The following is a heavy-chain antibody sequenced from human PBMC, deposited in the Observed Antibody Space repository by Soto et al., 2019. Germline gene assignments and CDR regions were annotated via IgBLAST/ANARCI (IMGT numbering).Heavy chain of an antibody. CDR3: AKDGDVAAAGYYFDY. D-gene: IGHD6-13*01. J-gene: IGHJ4*02. CDR1: GFTFSRYG. V-gene: IGHV3-30*18. Sequence: TGGSLRLSCAASGFTFSRYGMHWVRQAPGKGLEWVAVISYGGSDQYYADSVKGRFTIPRDNSKNTLYLQMNSLRAEDTAVYYCAKDGDVAAAGYYFDYWGQGTLVTVSS. CDR2: ISYGGSDQ.